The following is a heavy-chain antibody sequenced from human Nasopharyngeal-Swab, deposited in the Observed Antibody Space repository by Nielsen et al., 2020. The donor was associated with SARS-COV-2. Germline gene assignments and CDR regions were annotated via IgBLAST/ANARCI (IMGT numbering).Heavy chain of an antibody. D-gene: IGHD3-10*01. Sequence: SETLSLTCAVYGGSFSGYYWSWIRQPPGKGLEWIGEINHSGSTNYNPSLKSRVTISVDTSKNQFSLKLSSVTAADTAVYYCARPNYGSGSYNFDYWGQGTLVTVSS. CDR2: INHSGST. V-gene: IGHV4-34*01. J-gene: IGHJ4*02. CDR3: ARPNYGSGSYNFDY. CDR1: GGSFSGYY.